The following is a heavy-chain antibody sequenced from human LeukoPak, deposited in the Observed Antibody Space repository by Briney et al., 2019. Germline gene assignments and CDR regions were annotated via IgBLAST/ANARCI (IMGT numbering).Heavy chain of an antibody. J-gene: IGHJ4*02. D-gene: IGHD3-22*01. Sequence: SVKVSCKASGGTFSSYAISWVRQAPGQGLKWMGGIITIFGTANYAQKFQGRVTITTDESTSTAYIELSSLRSEDPPVSYCAIILAYDSSGYCYYSDYWGQRTLVTVSS. V-gene: IGHV1-69*05. CDR1: GGTFSSYA. CDR3: AIILAYDSSGYCYYSDY. CDR2: IITIFGTA.